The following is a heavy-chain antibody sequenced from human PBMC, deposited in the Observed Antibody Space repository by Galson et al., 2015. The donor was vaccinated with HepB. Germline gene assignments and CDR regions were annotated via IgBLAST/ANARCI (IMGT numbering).Heavy chain of an antibody. Sequence: SVKVSCKASGFTLTDHFVHWVRQAPGHGLEWMGRINPKTDGTDSAQKFQGGATMTTDTSINTAYMYLSRLTSDDTAVYYCAREAPGDNTVDHFDCWGQGTLVTVSS. CDR3: AREAPGDNTVDHFDC. CDR2: INPKTDGT. D-gene: IGHD5-12*01. J-gene: IGHJ4*02. V-gene: IGHV1-2*06. CDR1: GFTLTDHF.